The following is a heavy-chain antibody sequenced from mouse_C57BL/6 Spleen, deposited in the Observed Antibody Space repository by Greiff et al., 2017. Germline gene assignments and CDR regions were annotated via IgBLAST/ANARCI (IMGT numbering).Heavy chain of an antibody. CDR1: GYSITSGYY. CDR2: ISYDGSN. J-gene: IGHJ4*01. CDR3: ARDLTTVVANYAMDY. Sequence: EVQLVESGPGLVKPSQSLSLTCSVTGYSITSGYYWNWIRQLPGNKLEWMGYISYDGSNNYNPSLKNRISITRDTSTNQFFLKLNSVTTEDTATYYCARDLTTVVANYAMDYWGQGTSVTVSS. D-gene: IGHD1-1*01. V-gene: IGHV3-6*01.